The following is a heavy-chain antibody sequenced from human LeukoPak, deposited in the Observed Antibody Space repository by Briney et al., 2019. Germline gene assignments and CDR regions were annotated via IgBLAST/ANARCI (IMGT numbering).Heavy chain of an antibody. D-gene: IGHD6-6*01. V-gene: IGHV4-30-2*01. Sequence: PSETLSLTCTVSGGSISSGGYYWSWIRQPPGKGLEWIGYIYHSGSTYYNPSLKSRVTISVDRSKNQFSLKLSSVTAADTAVYYCASHRIAARRFYFDYWGQGTLVTVSS. CDR1: GGSISSGGYY. CDR3: ASHRIAARRFYFDY. CDR2: IYHSGST. J-gene: IGHJ4*02.